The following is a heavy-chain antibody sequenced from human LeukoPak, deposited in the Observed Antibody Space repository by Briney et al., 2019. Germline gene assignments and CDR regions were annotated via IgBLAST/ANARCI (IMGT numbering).Heavy chain of an antibody. CDR3: ARHRSGYSSGWDHDY. V-gene: IGHV4-39*01. D-gene: IGHD6-19*01. CDR2: IYYSGST. CDR1: GGSISSGSYY. J-gene: IGHJ4*02. Sequence: PSETLSLTCTVSGGSISSGSYYWGWIRRPPGKGLEWIGSIYYSGSTYYNPSLKSRVTISVDTSKNQFSLKLSSVTAADTAVYYCARHRSGYSSGWDHDYWGQGTLVTVSS.